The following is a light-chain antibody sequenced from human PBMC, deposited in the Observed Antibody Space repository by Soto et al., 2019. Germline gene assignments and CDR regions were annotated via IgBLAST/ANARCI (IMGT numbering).Light chain of an antibody. V-gene: IGLV1-44*01. CDR3: AAWDDRLNGWV. Sequence: QSVLTQPPSASGTPVQRVTIACSGSSSNIASNTVNWYQQLPGTAPKLLIYSNNQRPSGVPDRFSGSKSGTSASLAISGLQSEDEADYYCAAWDDRLNGWVFGGGTKLTVL. CDR1: SSNIASNT. J-gene: IGLJ3*02. CDR2: SNN.